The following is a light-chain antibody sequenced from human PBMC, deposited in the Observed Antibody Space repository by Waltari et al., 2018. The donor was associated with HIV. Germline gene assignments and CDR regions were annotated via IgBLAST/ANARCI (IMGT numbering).Light chain of an antibody. J-gene: IGKJ4*01. CDR1: QSISSSD. Sequence: EIVLTQSPGTLSLSPGERATLSCRASQSISSSDLAWYQQKPGQAPRLLIYGASSGATGIPDRFSGSGSGTDFTLTISRLEPEDFAVYYCQQYGNSPLTFGGGTKVEI. CDR2: GAS. CDR3: QQYGNSPLT. V-gene: IGKV3-20*01.